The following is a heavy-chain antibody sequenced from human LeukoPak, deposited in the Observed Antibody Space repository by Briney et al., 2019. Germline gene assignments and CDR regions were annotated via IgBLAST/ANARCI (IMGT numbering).Heavy chain of an antibody. CDR2: IYYSGST. CDR1: GGSISSGGYY. CDR3: AREPGGTMVRGVIDY. J-gene: IGHJ4*02. D-gene: IGHD3-10*01. V-gene: IGHV4-31*03. Sequence: SQTLSLTCTVSGGSISSGGYYWSWIRQHPGKGLEWIGYIYYSGSTYYNPSLKSRVTISVDTSKNQFSLKLSSVTAADTAVYYCAREPGGTMVRGVIDYWGQGTLVTVSS.